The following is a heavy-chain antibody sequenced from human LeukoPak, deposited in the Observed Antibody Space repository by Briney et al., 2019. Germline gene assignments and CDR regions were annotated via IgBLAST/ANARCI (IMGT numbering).Heavy chain of an antibody. V-gene: IGHV1-69*01. Sequence: SVKVSCKASGGTFSSYAISWVRQAPGQGLEWMGGIIPIFDTPNYAQNFQGRVTITPDESTSTAYMELSSLRSEDTAVYYCARDFVHPDGYNYHYFDYWGQGTLVTVSS. J-gene: IGHJ4*02. D-gene: IGHD5-24*01. CDR2: IIPIFDTP. CDR1: GGTFSSYA. CDR3: ARDFVHPDGYNYHYFDY.